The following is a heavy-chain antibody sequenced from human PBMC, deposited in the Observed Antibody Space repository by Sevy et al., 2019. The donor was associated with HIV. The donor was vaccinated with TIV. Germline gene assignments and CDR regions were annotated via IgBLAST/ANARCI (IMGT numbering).Heavy chain of an antibody. CDR2: TYYRSKWCN. J-gene: IGHJ4*02. D-gene: IGHD3-22*01. V-gene: IGHV6-1*01. CDR1: GDSVSTNSDA. CDR3: ARDRYYDSSDRRLDY. Sequence: QSQTLSLTCAISGDSVSTNSDAWSWIRLSPSRGLEWLGRTYYRSKWCNDYAVSVKSRITIIADTSKNQFSLQLKSVTPEDTAMYYCARDRYYDSSDRRLDYWGQGTLVTVSS.